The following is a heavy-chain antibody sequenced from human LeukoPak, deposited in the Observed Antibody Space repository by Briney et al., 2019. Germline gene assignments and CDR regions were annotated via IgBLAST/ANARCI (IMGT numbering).Heavy chain of an antibody. D-gene: IGHD4/OR15-4a*01. V-gene: IGHV5-51*01. CDR3: ARHGALVDYNWFDP. Sequence: GEPLTIPCKGSGDRFTSYWIAWVRHIPGKGLEWMGIIYPGDSDTRYSPSFQGQVTISADKSISTAYLQWNALKASDTAMYYCARHGALVDYNWFDPWGQGTLVTVSS. J-gene: IGHJ5*02. CDR1: GDRFTSYW. CDR2: IYPGDSDT.